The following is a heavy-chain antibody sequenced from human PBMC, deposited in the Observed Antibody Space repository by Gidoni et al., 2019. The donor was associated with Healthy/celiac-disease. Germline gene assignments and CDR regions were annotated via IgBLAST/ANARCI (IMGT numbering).Heavy chain of an antibody. J-gene: IGHJ5*02. V-gene: IGHV2-26*01. CDR2: IFSNDEK. D-gene: IGHD6-19*01. Sequence: QVTLKESGPVLVKPTETLTLTCTVSGFSLSNARMGVSWIRQPPGKALEWLAHIFSNDEKSYSTSLKSRLTISKDTSKSQVVLTMTNMDPVDTATYYCARIAGVGDGWGPDNWFDPWGQGTLVTVSS. CDR1: GFSLSNARMG. CDR3: ARIAGVGDGWGPDNWFDP.